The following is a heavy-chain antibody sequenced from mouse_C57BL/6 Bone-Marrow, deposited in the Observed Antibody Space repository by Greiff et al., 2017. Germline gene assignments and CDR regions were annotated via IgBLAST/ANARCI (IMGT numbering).Heavy chain of an antibody. Sequence: VQLQQSGPVLARPGASVTMSCKTSGYTFTSYWMHWVKQRPGQGLEWIGAIYPGNSAKSYNHKFKGMAKLAAVTYASPSYMELSSLTNEDSAVYYCTCYYYDVGAWFAYWGQGTLVTVSA. D-gene: IGHD2-4*01. CDR1: GYTFTSYW. CDR2: IYPGNSAK. J-gene: IGHJ3*01. CDR3: TCYYYDVGAWFAY. V-gene: IGHV1-5*01.